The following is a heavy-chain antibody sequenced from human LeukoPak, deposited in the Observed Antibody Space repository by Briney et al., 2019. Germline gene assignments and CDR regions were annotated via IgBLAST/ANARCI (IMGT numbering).Heavy chain of an antibody. V-gene: IGHV4-59*11. CDR2: IYSSGST. CDR1: GGSISDHH. J-gene: IGHJ4*02. CDR3: ARGYSYGYGLLGY. Sequence: SETLSLTCTVAGGSISDHHWSWIRQPPGKGLEWIGYIYSSGSTNYNPSLTSRVTLSVDTSKNQFSLKLSSVTAADTAVYYCARGYSYGYGLLGYWGQGTLVTVSS. D-gene: IGHD5-18*01.